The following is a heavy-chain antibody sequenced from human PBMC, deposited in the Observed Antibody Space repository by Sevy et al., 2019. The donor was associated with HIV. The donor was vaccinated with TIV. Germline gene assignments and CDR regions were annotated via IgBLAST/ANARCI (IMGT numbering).Heavy chain of an antibody. CDR1: EFTFSSYA. D-gene: IGHD1-26*01. CDR3: AKDRGRNAVGATQGFDP. J-gene: IGHJ5*02. V-gene: IGHV3-23*01. CDR2: ISGSGDST. Sequence: GSLRLSCAASEFTFSSYAMSWVRQAPVKGLEWVSSISGSGDSTYYADSVKGRLTNSRDNFKNTLYLRMNSLRAEDTAVYYCAKDRGRNAVGATQGFDPWGRGTLVTVSS.